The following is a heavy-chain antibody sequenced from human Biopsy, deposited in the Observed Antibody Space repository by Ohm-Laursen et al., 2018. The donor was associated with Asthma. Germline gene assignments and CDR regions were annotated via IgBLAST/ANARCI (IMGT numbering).Heavy chain of an antibody. Sequence: TQTLTLTYTFSGFPLSTSGGGVGWIRQPPGKALEWLGNIYWDDDKRYSPSLQSRLTITRDTPKDQVVLTMTNMGPVDTGTYYCVHTLVGLKAFDFWGQGTLVTVSS. CDR3: VHTLVGLKAFDF. J-gene: IGHJ4*02. CDR1: GFPLSTSGGG. D-gene: IGHD1-26*01. V-gene: IGHV2-5*02. CDR2: IYWDDDK.